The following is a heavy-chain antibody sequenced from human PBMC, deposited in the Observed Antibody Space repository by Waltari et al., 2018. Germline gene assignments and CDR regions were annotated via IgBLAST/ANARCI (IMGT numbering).Heavy chain of an antibody. CDR3: ARGNWTGPLFDP. J-gene: IGHJ5*02. V-gene: IGHV4-34*01. CDR2: INHSGST. Sequence: QVQLQQWGAGLLKPSETLSLTCAVYGGSFSGYYWSWIRQPPGKGLEWIGEINHSGSTNYNPSLKSRVTISVDTSKNQFSLKLSSVTAADTAVYYCARGNWTGPLFDPWGQGTLVTVSS. CDR1: GGSFSGYY. D-gene: IGHD1-20*01.